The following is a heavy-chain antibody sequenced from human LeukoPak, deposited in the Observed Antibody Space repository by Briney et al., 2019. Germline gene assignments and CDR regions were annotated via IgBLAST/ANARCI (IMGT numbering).Heavy chain of an antibody. Sequence: PGGSLRLSCAASGFTFSSYWMNWVRQAPGKGLVWVSRINSDGSSTSYADSVKGRFTISRDNAKNTLYLQMNSLRAEDTAVYYWARAAIVVVPAATERYYYYYGMDVWGQRTTVTVSS. J-gene: IGHJ6*02. CDR2: INSDGSST. D-gene: IGHD2-2*01. CDR3: ARAAIVVVPAATERYYYYYGMDV. CDR1: GFTFSSYW. V-gene: IGHV3-74*01.